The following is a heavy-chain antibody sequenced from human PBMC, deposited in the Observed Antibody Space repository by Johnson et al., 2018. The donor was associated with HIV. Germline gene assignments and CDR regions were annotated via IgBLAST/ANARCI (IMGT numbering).Heavy chain of an antibody. J-gene: IGHJ3*02. CDR2: IRYDGSNK. Sequence: QVQLVESGGGVVQPGGSLRLSCAASGFTFSSYGMHWVRQAPGKGLEWVAFIRYDGSNKYYADSVKGRFTISRDNSKNTLYLQMNSLRAEDTAVYYCARAPRPDACDIWGQGTMVTVSS. CDR3: ARAPRPDACDI. V-gene: IGHV3-30*02. CDR1: GFTFSSYG.